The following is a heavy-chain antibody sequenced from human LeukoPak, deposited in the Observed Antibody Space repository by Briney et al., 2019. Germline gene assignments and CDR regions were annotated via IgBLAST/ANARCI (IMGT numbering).Heavy chain of an antibody. J-gene: IGHJ5*02. CDR1: GYTFTGYY. Sequence: GASVKVSCKASGYTFTGYYMHWVRPAPGQGLEWMGWINPNSGGTNYAQKFQGRVTMTRDTSISTAYMELSRLRSDDTAVYYCARDGRYCSSTSCYTNWFDPWGQGTLVTVSS. V-gene: IGHV1-2*02. CDR2: INPNSGGT. CDR3: ARDGRYCSSTSCYTNWFDP. D-gene: IGHD2-2*02.